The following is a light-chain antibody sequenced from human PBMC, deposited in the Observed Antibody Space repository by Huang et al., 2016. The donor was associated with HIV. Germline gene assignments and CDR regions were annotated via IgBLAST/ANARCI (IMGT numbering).Light chain of an antibody. CDR3: QQCYNWPLT. CDR1: QSVSNN. Sequence: EIVMTQSPATLSVSPGERATLSCRASQSVSNNLAWYQQKPGQATRLLIYGASTRATGIPARFSGSGSGTEFTLTISSLQSEDFAVYYCQQCYNWPLTFGGGTKVEIK. CDR2: GAS. V-gene: IGKV3-15*01. J-gene: IGKJ4*01.